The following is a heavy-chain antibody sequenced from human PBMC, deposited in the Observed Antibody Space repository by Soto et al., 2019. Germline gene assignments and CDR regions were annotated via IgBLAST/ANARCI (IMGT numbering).Heavy chain of an antibody. Sequence: ASVKVSCKASGYTFTSYGISWVRQAPGQGLEWMGWISAYNGNTNYAQKLQGRVTMTTDTSTSTAYMELRSLRSDDTAVYYCLVVVVAAPHSGDAFDIWGQGTMVTVS. D-gene: IGHD2-15*01. CDR3: LVVVVAAPHSGDAFDI. CDR1: GYTFTSYG. CDR2: ISAYNGNT. J-gene: IGHJ3*02. V-gene: IGHV1-18*01.